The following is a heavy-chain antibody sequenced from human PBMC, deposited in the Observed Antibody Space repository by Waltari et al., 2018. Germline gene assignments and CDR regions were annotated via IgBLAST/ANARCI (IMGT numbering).Heavy chain of an antibody. J-gene: IGHJ4*02. Sequence: QLQLQESGPGLVKPSETLSLTCNVSGGSISSSSYYWGWFRQPPGKGLEWIGSMYNFGNTFYNPSLSSRVTISMDTPNNQFSLKLSSVTAADTAVYYCARPSRGIQPFDYWGPGTLVTVSS. D-gene: IGHD3-10*01. CDR2: MYNFGNT. V-gene: IGHV4-39*01. CDR1: GGSISSSSYY. CDR3: ARPSRGIQPFDY.